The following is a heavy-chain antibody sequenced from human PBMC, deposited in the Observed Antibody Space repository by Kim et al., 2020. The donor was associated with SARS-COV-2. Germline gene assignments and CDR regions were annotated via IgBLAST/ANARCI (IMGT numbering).Heavy chain of an antibody. Sequence: SETLSLTCAVYGGSFSGYYWSWIRQPPGKGLEWIGEINHSGSTNHNPSLKSRVTISVDTSKNQFSLKLSSVTAADTAVYYCARGSGLTMVRGVIKYYYYGMDVWGQGTTVTVSS. J-gene: IGHJ6*02. D-gene: IGHD3-10*01. V-gene: IGHV4-34*01. CDR1: GGSFSGYY. CDR2: INHSGST. CDR3: ARGSGLTMVRGVIKYYYYGMDV.